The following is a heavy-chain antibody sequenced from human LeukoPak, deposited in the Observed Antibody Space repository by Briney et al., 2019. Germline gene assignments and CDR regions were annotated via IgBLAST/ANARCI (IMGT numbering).Heavy chain of an antibody. CDR3: ARGPDGYNSHFDY. CDR2: IKQDGSEK. CDR1: GFTFSSNW. Sequence: TGGSLRLSCAASGFTFSSNWMSWVRQAPGKGLEWVANIKQDGSEKYYVDSVKGRFTISRDNAENSLFLQMNSLRVEDTAVYYCARGPDGYNSHFDYWGQGTLVTVSS. D-gene: IGHD5-24*01. V-gene: IGHV3-7*02. J-gene: IGHJ4*02.